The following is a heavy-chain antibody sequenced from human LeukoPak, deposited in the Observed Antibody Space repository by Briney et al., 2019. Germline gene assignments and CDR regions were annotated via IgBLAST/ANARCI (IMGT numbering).Heavy chain of an antibody. D-gene: IGHD2-8*01. J-gene: IGHJ4*02. CDR3: AREGRTNGYRYFDS. Sequence: GGSLRLSCAASGFTVSTNYMSRVRQAPGKGLEWVSVIYSGGSTYYADSVKGRFTISRHNSKKTLYLQMNSLRAEDTAVYYCAREGRTNGYRYFDSWGQGTLVTVSS. V-gene: IGHV3-53*04. CDR2: IYSGGST. CDR1: GFTVSTNY.